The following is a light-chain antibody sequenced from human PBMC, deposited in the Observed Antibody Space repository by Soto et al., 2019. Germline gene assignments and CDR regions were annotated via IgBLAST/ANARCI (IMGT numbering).Light chain of an antibody. Sequence: EIVMTQSPANLSVSPWERATLSCMASKSVSSNLAWSQQKPGQGPRLLIYGASTRAISIPARFSGSGSVTEFSLTIIILQSEDFAVYYCQQYNKWPPYPFGQGTKLEIK. V-gene: IGKV3-15*01. CDR3: QQYNKWPPYP. J-gene: IGKJ2*01. CDR2: GAS. CDR1: KSVSSN.